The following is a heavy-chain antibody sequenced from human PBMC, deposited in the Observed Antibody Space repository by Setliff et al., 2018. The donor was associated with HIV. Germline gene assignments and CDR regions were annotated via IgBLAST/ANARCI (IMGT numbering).Heavy chain of an antibody. D-gene: IGHD2-15*01. Sequence: SETLSLTCTVSGGSITSGGYFWTWIRQHPGKGLEWIGYMSYSGSTYYNPSLKSRVTISGDTSKNQFSLKLSSVTAADTAVYYCARSPMDPPPYWWFDPWGQGTLVTVSS. V-gene: IGHV4-31*03. CDR3: ARSPMDPPPYWWFDP. J-gene: IGHJ5*02. CDR1: GGSITSGGYF. CDR2: MSYSGST.